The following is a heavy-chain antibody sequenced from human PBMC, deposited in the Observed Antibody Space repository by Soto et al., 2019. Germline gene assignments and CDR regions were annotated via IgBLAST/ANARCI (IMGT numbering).Heavy chain of an antibody. CDR1: GGSFSGYY. V-gene: IGHV4-34*01. CDR2: INHSGST. J-gene: IGHJ5*02. D-gene: IGHD2-15*01. Sequence: PSETLSLTCAVYGGSFSGYYWSWIRQPPGKGLEWIGEINHSGSTNYNPSLKSRVTISVDTSKNQFSLKLSSVTAADTAVYYCARLCSGGTDSKGRWFDPWGQGTLVTVSS. CDR3: ARLCSGGTDSKGRWFDP.